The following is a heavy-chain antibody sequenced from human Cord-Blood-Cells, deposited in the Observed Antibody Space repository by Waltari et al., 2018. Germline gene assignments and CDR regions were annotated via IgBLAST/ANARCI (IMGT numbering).Heavy chain of an antibody. CDR1: GYSFTSYW. J-gene: IGHJ4*02. CDR2: IYPGDSDT. V-gene: IGHV5-51*01. CDR3: ARQVSSPNYGDLTHFDY. Sequence: EVQLVQSGAEVKKPGESLKISCKGYGYSFTSYWIGWVRQLPGKGLEWMGIIYPGDSDTRYSPSFQGQVTISADKSISTAYLQWSSLKASDTAMYYCARQVSSPNYGDLTHFDYWGQGTLVTVSS. D-gene: IGHD4-17*01.